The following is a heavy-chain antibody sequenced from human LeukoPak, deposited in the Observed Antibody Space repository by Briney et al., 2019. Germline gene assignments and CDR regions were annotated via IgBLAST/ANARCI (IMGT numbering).Heavy chain of an antibody. D-gene: IGHD3-16*01. V-gene: IGHV1-58*01. Sequence: SVKVSCKAPGFTSTNFAVQWVRQARGQRLEWIGWIIVGSGATKCAQDFQERVTITRDLSTSTLYMELRSLTSEDTAVYYCAADLSNPRMGASYLDSWGQGTLVTVSS. CDR1: GFTSTNFA. J-gene: IGHJ4*02. CDR3: AADLSNPRMGASYLDS. CDR2: IIVGSGAT.